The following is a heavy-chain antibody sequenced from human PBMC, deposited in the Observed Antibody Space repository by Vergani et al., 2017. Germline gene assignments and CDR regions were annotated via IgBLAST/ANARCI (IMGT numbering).Heavy chain of an antibody. D-gene: IGHD6-13*01. CDR3: ARDVRAAAASNYYYYGMDV. V-gene: IGHV4-30-4*01. CDR1: GGSISSGGYY. CDR2: IYYSGST. J-gene: IGHJ6*02. Sequence: QVQLQESGPGLVKPSQTLSLTCTVSGGSISSGGYYWSWIRQPPGKGLEWIGYIYYSGSTYYNPSLKSRVTISVDTSKNQFSLKLSSVTAADTAVYYCARDVRAAAASNYYYYGMDVWGQGTTVTVSS.